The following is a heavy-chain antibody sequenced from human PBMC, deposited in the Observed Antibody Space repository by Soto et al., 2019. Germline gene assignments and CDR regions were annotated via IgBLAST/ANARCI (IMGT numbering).Heavy chain of an antibody. D-gene: IGHD3-10*01. CDR2: ISGSGTTT. J-gene: IGHJ4*02. CDR1: GFRFSSFS. Sequence: EVHLVESGGDLVQPGGSLRLSCAASGFRFSSFSMNWVRRAPGKGLEWVSYISGSGTTTYYADSVKGRFTISRDNAKNSLYLQMNSLQAEDTAVYYCARLGDYGSGSYWGQGTLVTVSS. CDR3: ARLGDYGSGSY. V-gene: IGHV3-48*04.